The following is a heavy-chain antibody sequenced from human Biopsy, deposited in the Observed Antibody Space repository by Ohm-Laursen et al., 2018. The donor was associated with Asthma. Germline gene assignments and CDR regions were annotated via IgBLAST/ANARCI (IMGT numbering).Heavy chain of an antibody. CDR2: ISSGGGTI. V-gene: IGHV3-23*01. Sequence: SLSLSCSASGFTFSTYAIHWVRQAPGKGLEWVSVISSGGGTIDYADSVKGRFTISRNISTNTVYLQMDSLSADDTAVYYCAKVGHGYGDYVGYLDPWGQGTLVTVSS. J-gene: IGHJ5*02. D-gene: IGHD4-17*01. CDR3: AKVGHGYGDYVGYLDP. CDR1: GFTFSTYA.